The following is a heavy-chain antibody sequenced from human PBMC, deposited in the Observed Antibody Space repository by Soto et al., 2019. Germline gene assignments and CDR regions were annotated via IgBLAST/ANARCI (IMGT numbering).Heavy chain of an antibody. CDR1: GGSISSYY. D-gene: IGHD2-2*01. V-gene: IGHV4-59*07. Sequence: SDTLSLTCTVSGGSISSYYWSWIRQPPGKGLEWIGYIYYSGSTNYNPSLKSRVTISVDTSKNQFSLKLSSVTAADTAVYYCARVGGYCSSTSCQNWFDPWGQGTLVTVSS. CDR3: ARVGGYCSSTSCQNWFDP. CDR2: IYYSGST. J-gene: IGHJ5*02.